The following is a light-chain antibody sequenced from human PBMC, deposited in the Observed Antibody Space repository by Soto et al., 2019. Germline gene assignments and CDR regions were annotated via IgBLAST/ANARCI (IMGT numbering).Light chain of an antibody. V-gene: IGKV1-5*03. CDR1: QSISSY. Sequence: DIQMTQSPSTLSASVGDRVTITCRASQSISSYLVWYQQKPGKAPKVLNYRASGLESGVPSRFSGSGSRTEFSLTISSLQPDDFATYYCQQYSGYPWTFGQGTKVEIK. CDR3: QQYSGYPWT. J-gene: IGKJ1*01. CDR2: RAS.